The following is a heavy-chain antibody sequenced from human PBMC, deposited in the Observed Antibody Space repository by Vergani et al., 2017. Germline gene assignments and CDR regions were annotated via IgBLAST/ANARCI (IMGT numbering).Heavy chain of an antibody. CDR1: GFTFSSYD. J-gene: IGHJ6*02. V-gene: IGHV3-13*01. Sequence: EVQLVESGGGLVQPGGSLRLSCAASGFTFSSYDMHWVRQATGKGLEWVSAIGTAGDTYHPGSVKGRFTISRENAKNSLYLQMNSLRAGDTAVYYCARGWNWGYGMDVWGQGTTVTVSS. CDR3: ARGWNWGYGMDV. D-gene: IGHD7-27*01. CDR2: IGTAGDT.